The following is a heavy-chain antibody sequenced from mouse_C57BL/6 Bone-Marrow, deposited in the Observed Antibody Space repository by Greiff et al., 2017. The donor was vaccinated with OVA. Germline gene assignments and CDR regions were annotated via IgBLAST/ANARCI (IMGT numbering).Heavy chain of an antibody. J-gene: IGHJ2*01. Sequence: VQLMESGPGLVAPSQSLSITCTVSGFSLTSYGVSWVRQPPGKGLEWLGVIWGDGSTNYHSAPISRLSIIKDNSKSQVFVKLNSLQTDDTATYYCAKQGGKSFMRGFDYWGQGTTLTVSS. D-gene: IGHD1-2*01. CDR2: IWGDGST. V-gene: IGHV2-3*01. CDR3: AKQGGKSFMRGFDY. CDR1: GFSLTSYG.